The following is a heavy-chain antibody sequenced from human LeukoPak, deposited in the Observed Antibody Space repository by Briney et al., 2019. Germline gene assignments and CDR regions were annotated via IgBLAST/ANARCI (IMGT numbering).Heavy chain of an antibody. Sequence: SETLSLTCTVSGVCISSYYWSWIRQPAGKGLEWVGRIYTSGSTNYNPSLKCRVTMSVDTSKNQFSLKLSSVTAADTAVYYCARPSSGWADDAFDIWGQGTMVTVSS. CDR3: ARPSSGWADDAFDI. CDR2: IYTSGST. D-gene: IGHD6-19*01. V-gene: IGHV4-4*07. J-gene: IGHJ3*02. CDR1: GVCISSYY.